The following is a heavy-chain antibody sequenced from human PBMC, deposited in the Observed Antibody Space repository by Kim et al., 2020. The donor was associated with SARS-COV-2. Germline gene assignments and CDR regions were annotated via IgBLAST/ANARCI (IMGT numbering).Heavy chain of an antibody. Sequence: SVKVSCKASGGTFSSYAISWVRQAPGQGLEWMGRIIPILGIANYAHKFQGRVTITADKSTSTAYMELSSLRSEDTAVYYCARDRGAYDILTGYYRLDWFDHWGPGTLVTVSS. V-gene: IGHV1-69*04. J-gene: IGHJ5*02. CDR1: GGTFSSYA. CDR2: IIPILGIA. D-gene: IGHD3-9*01. CDR3: ARDRGAYDILTGYYRLDWFDH.